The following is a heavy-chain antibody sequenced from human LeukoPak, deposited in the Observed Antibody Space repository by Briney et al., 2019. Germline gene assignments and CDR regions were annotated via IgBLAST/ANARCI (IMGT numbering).Heavy chain of an antibody. CDR3: ASSISITIFGADAFDI. D-gene: IGHD3-3*01. Sequence: SETLSLTCTVSGGSISSSGYYWGWIRQPPGKGLEWIGSIYYSGSTYYSPSLKSRVTISVDTSKTQFSLKLSSVTAADTAVYYCASSISITIFGADAFDIWGQGTMVTVSS. J-gene: IGHJ3*02. CDR1: GGSISSSGYY. CDR2: IYYSGST. V-gene: IGHV4-39*07.